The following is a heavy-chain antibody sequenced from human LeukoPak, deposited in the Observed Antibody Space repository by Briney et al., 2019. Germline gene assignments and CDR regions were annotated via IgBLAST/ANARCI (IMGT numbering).Heavy chain of an antibody. CDR2: INHSGST. CDR1: GGSFSGYY. Sequence: TSETLSLTCAVYGGSFSGYYWSWIRQPPGKGLEWIGEINHSGSTNYNPSLRSRVTISVDTSKNQFSLKLSSVTAADTAVYYCARDGWFDPWGQGTLVTVSS. J-gene: IGHJ5*02. CDR3: ARDGWFDP. V-gene: IGHV4-34*01.